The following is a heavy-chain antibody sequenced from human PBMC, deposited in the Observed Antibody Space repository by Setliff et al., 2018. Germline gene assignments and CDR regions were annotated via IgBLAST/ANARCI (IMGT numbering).Heavy chain of an antibody. Sequence: PSETLSLTCTVSGGSVRGSDCSWIRQPPGKGLEWIGFMYYSGDTNYNPSLKSRVTISVDTSKNQFSLELRSVTAADTAVYYCARLPPLHTPMALTFDYWGQGILVTVSS. CDR3: ARLPPLHTPMALTFDY. CDR1: GGSVRGSD. J-gene: IGHJ4*02. CDR2: MYYSGDT. D-gene: IGHD5-18*01. V-gene: IGHV4-59*08.